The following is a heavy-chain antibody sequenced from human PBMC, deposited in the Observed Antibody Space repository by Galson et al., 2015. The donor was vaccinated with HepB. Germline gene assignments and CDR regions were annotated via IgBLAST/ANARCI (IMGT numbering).Heavy chain of an antibody. Sequence: SLRLSCAASGFTFSNAWMSWVRQAPGKGLEWVGRIKRSSEGGTPDYAAPAKGRFTISRDDSKDTLYLQVNSLETEDTAVYYCTTGTPATNKWWGAFDIWGRGTMVTVSS. V-gene: IGHV3-15*01. CDR3: TTGTPATNKWWGAFDI. J-gene: IGHJ3*02. D-gene: IGHD2-2*01. CDR2: IKRSSEGGTP. CDR1: GFTFSNAW.